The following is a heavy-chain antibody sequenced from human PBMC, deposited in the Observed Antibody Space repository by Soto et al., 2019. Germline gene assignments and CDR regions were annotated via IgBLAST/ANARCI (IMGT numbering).Heavy chain of an antibody. CDR1: GGSISSSNW. CDR2: IYHSGST. D-gene: IGHD3-22*01. Sequence: SETLSLTCAVHGGSISSSNWWSWVRQPPGKGLEWIGEIYHSGSTNYNPSLKSRVTISVDKSKNQFSLKLSSVTAADTAVYYCASRTPSVVLDYWGQGTLVTVSS. CDR3: ASRTPSVVLDY. V-gene: IGHV4-4*02. J-gene: IGHJ4*02.